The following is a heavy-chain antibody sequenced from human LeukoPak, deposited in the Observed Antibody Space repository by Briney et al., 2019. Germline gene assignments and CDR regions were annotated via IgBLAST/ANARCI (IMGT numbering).Heavy chain of an antibody. V-gene: IGHV3-11*05. CDR1: GFNLNDYY. J-gene: IGHJ3*02. CDR2: MRRGSKYN. D-gene: IGHD6-6*01. Sequence: GWSLRLSCVGSGFNLNDYYMAWIRQTPRKGLQRVSYMRRGSKYNAYEDAVKGRFTISRDNGKNSRYLQMNRLTAEDTAVYYCARELGVSRAFDIWGQGTMVTVSS. CDR3: ARELGVSRAFDI.